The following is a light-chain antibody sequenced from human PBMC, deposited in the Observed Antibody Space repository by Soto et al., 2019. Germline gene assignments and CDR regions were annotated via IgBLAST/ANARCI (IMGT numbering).Light chain of an antibody. CDR1: QNIERY. CDR2: DAS. V-gene: IGKV1-9*01. CDR3: PLVTIYPLP. J-gene: IGKJ4*01. Sequence: SSTVEDGVPITCRAGQNIERYMAWYQQKPGRAPSLIIYDASTLQSGVPSRFSGSESGTDFTLTISSLQPEDFATYYCPLVTIYPLPFAGGTKVDI.